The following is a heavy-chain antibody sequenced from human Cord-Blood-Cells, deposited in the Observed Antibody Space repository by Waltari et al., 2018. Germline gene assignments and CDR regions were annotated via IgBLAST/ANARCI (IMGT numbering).Heavy chain of an antibody. Sequence: QVQLQESGPGLVKPSETLSLTCTVSGGSISSYYWSWIRQPPGKGLEWIGYIYYSGSTNYNPSPKRRVTISVDTSKNQFSLKLSSVTAADTAVYYCARHYCSGGSCFDIWGQGTMVTVSS. J-gene: IGHJ3*02. D-gene: IGHD2-15*01. CDR3: ARHYCSGGSCFDI. CDR1: GGSISSYY. V-gene: IGHV4-59*08. CDR2: IYYSGST.